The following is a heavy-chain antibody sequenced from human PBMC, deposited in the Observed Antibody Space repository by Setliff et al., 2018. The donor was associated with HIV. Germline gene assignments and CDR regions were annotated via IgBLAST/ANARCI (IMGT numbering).Heavy chain of an antibody. D-gene: IGHD3-9*01. Sequence: SETLSLTCSVSGGSIEFSSYYWGWIRQPPGKGLEWIGSVYYSGSTYYNPSLKSRLTISVDTSKSQFSLTLTSVTAADTAVYYCARRGAYYDILTGYRSHYFDYWGQGTLVTVSS. J-gene: IGHJ4*02. V-gene: IGHV4-39*01. CDR1: GGSIEFSSYY. CDR3: ARRGAYYDILTGYRSHYFDY. CDR2: VYYSGST.